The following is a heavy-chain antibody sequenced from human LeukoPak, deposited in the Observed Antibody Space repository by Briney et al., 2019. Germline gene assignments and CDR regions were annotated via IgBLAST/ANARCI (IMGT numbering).Heavy chain of an antibody. CDR1: GFTFSNHA. V-gene: IGHV3-23*01. J-gene: IGHJ4*02. CDR2: ISGSGTVT. CDR3: AKTSVGEGRIIGSGYFDN. Sequence: GGSLRLSCAASGFTFSNHAMNWVRQAPGKGLELVSIISGSGTVTYYADSVKGRFTISRDNSKNTLYLQMNSLRAEDTAVYYCAKTSVGEGRIIGSGYFDNWGQGTLVTVSS. D-gene: IGHD2-15*01.